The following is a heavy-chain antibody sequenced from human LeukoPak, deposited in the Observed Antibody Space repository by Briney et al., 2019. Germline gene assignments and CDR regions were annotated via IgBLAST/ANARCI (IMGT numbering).Heavy chain of an antibody. V-gene: IGHV3-33*01. CDR1: GFTFSSYG. D-gene: IGHD4-17*01. CDR3: ARDGHDYGDSPYYFDY. J-gene: IGHJ4*02. CDR2: IWYDGSNK. Sequence: GGSLRLSCAASGFTFSSYGMHWVRQAPGKGLERVAVIWYDGSNKYYADSVKGRFTISRDNSKNTLYLQMNSLRAEDTAVYYCARDGHDYGDSPYYFDYWGQGTLVTVSS.